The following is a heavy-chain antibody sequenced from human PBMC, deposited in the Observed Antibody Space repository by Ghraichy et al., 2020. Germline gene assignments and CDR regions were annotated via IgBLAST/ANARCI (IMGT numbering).Heavy chain of an antibody. CDR1: GFTVNTNY. Sequence: GGSLRLSCAVSGFTVNTNYMTWVRQAPGKGLEWVSVIYGGGSTYYADSVKGRFTISRDHSKNTLYLQMNKLRADDTALYYCASSLSMDFWGNGTTVTVSS. CDR3: ASSLSMDF. D-gene: IGHD3-16*02. J-gene: IGHJ6*03. CDR2: IYGGGST. V-gene: IGHV3-53*01.